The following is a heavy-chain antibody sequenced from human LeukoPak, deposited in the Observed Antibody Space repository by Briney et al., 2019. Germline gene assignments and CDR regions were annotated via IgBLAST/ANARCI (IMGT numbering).Heavy chain of an antibody. CDR1: GYTFTNYY. V-gene: IGHV1-46*01. J-gene: IGHJ3*02. CDR2: ISPSGGNT. CDR3: ARVRDSYNDAYDM. D-gene: IGHD5-24*01. Sequence: ASVKVSCKASGYTFTNYYMHWVRQARGQGLEWMGLISPSGGNTNYAQNSHGRVTMTRDTSTSPVYMGLSSLRSEDTAVYYCARVRDSYNDAYDMWGQGTMVTVPS.